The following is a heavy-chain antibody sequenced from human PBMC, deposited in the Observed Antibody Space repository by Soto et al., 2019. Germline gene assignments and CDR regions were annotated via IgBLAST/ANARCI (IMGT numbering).Heavy chain of an antibody. J-gene: IGHJ4*02. D-gene: IGHD5-12*01. CDR3: ATLVATIREFDY. Sequence: GGPLRLSCAASGFTFSSYWMSWVRQAPGKGLEWVANIKQDGSEKYYVDSVKGRFTISRDNAKNSLYLQMNSLRAEDTAVYYSATLVATIREFDYWGQGTLVTVSS. CDR2: IKQDGSEK. CDR1: GFTFSSYW. V-gene: IGHV3-7*01.